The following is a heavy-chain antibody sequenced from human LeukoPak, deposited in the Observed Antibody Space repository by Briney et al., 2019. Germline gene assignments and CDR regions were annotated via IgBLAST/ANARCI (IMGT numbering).Heavy chain of an antibody. CDR3: AGGHEALGY. J-gene: IGHJ4*02. D-gene: IGHD3-10*01. V-gene: IGHV3-53*01. CDR2: ISSAGRT. Sequence: GGSLRLSCAASGFTVSNNYMSWVRQPPGKGLEWVSLISSAGRTFYADSVKGRFNISRDNSKNTLYLQMNSLRAEDTAIYYCAGGHEALGYWGQGTLVAVSS. CDR1: GFTVSNNY.